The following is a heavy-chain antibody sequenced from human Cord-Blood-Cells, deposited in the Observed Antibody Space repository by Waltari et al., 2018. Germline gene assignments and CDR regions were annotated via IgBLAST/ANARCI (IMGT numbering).Heavy chain of an antibody. CDR3: ARVRTGTDY. CDR1: GFTLSSYS. D-gene: IGHD7-27*01. J-gene: IGHJ4*02. V-gene: IGHV3-21*01. Sequence: EVQLVESGGGLVKPGGSLRLSCAAHGFTLSSYSMTWVRQAPGKGLEWVSSISSSSSYIYYADSVKGRFTISRDNAKNSLYLQMNSLRAEDTAVYYCARVRTGTDYWGQGTLVTVSS. CDR2: ISSSSSYI.